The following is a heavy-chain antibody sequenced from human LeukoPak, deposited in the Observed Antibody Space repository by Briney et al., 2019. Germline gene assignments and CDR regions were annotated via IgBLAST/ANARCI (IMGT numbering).Heavy chain of an antibody. V-gene: IGHV1-18*01. D-gene: IGHD6-13*01. CDR1: GYTFTSYG. Sequence: ASGKVSCKASGYTFTSYGISWVRQAPGRGLEWVGWISAYNGNTNCAQKLQGRVTTTTDTSTSTAYMELRSLRSDDTAVYYCARDLNRIAAARVDYWGQGTLVTVSS. CDR2: ISAYNGNT. J-gene: IGHJ4*02. CDR3: ARDLNRIAAARVDY.